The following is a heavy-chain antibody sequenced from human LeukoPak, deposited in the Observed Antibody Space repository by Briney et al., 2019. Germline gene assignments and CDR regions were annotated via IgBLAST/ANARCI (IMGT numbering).Heavy chain of an antibody. Sequence: GGSLRLSCAASGFTVNNNYMSWVRQAPGKGLEWVANIKEDGSQKYYVDSVKGRFTISRDNAKNSLFLQTNSLRVDDTAVYYCARDSGWFRFDYWGQGTLVTVSS. D-gene: IGHD6-19*01. V-gene: IGHV3-7*03. CDR1: GFTVNNNY. CDR2: IKEDGSQK. J-gene: IGHJ4*02. CDR3: ARDSGWFRFDY.